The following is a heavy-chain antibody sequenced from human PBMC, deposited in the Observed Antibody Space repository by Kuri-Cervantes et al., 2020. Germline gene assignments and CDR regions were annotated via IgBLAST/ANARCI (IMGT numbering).Heavy chain of an antibody. Sequence: GESLKISCAASGFTFSDYYMSWIRRAPGKGLEWVSAISGSGGSTYYADSVKGRFTISRDNSKNTLYLQMNSLRAEDAAVYYCAKDPSSPYGDYDYFDYWGQGTLVTVSS. J-gene: IGHJ4*02. CDR3: AKDPSSPYGDYDYFDY. CDR1: GFTFSDYY. D-gene: IGHD4-17*01. CDR2: ISGSGGST. V-gene: IGHV3-23*01.